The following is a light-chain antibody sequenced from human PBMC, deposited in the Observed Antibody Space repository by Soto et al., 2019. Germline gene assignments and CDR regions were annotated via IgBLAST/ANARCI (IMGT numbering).Light chain of an antibody. CDR3: QQYGSSPIT. Sequence: EIVMTQSPATLSVSPGERATLSCRASQSVISTYLAWYQQKPGQAPRLLIYGASSRATGIPDRFSGSGSGTDFTLTISRLEPEDFAVYYCQQYGSSPITFGQGTRLRL. V-gene: IGKV3-20*01. J-gene: IGKJ5*01. CDR1: QSVISTY. CDR2: GAS.